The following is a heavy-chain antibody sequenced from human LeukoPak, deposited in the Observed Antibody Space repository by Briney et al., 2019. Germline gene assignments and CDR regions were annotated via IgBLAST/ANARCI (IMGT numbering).Heavy chain of an antibody. CDR2: INPNSGGT. CDR3: ARGFGSYYYDSSGYYYVG. CDR1: GYTFTGYY. V-gene: IGHV1-2*02. Sequence: ASVKVSCKASGYTFTGYYMHWVRQAPGQGLEWMGWINPNSGGTNYAQKFQGRVTMTRDTSISTAYMELSRLRSDDTTVYYCARGFGSYYYDSSGYYYVGWGQGTLVTVSS. D-gene: IGHD3-22*01. J-gene: IGHJ4*02.